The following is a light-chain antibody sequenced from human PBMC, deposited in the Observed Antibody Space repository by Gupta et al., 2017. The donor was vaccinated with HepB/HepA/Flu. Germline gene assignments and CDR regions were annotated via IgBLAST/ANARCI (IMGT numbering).Light chain of an antibody. J-gene: IGLJ2*01. V-gene: IGLV1-40*01. CDR3: QSYDTSLDVV. CDR1: SSNIGTGYD. Sequence: QSVLTRPPSVSGAPGQRVPLSCSGTSSNIGTGYDVHWYQQLPGNAPKVLSHGNNSRPSGVPDRFSGSKSGTSAYLVITGLQADDEADYYCQSYDTSLDVVFGGGTKLTV. CDR2: GNN.